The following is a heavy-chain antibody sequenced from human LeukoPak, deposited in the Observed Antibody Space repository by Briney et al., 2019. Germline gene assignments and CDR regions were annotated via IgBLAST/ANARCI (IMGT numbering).Heavy chain of an antibody. J-gene: IGHJ3*02. CDR2: MNPNSGNT. CDR3: ARYAGLGRAFDI. Sequence: ASVKVSCNASGYTFTSYDINWVRQATGQGLEWMGWMNPNSGNTGYAQKFQGRVTMTRNTSISTAYMELSSLRSEDTAVYYCARYAGLGRAFDIWGQGTMVTVSS. CDR1: GYTFTSYD. V-gene: IGHV1-8*01. D-gene: IGHD6-13*01.